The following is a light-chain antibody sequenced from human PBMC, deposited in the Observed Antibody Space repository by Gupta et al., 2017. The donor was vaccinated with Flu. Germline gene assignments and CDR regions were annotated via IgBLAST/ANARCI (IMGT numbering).Light chain of an antibody. CDR2: GVS. Sequence: QSALTQPPSASGSPGQSVTISCTGTSSDIGAYNYVSWYQQHPGKAPKLMIYGVSKRPAGVPDRFSGSKSGNTASLTVSGLQAEDEADYYCSSDAGSYNLIFGGGTKLTVL. CDR1: SSDIGAYNY. J-gene: IGLJ2*01. CDR3: SSDAGSYNLI. V-gene: IGLV2-8*01.